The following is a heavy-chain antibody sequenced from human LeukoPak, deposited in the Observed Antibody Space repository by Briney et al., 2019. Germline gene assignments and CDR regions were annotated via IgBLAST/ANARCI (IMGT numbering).Heavy chain of an antibody. V-gene: IGHV3-30*03. CDR2: ISYDGSNK. D-gene: IGHD4-23*01. Sequence: PGGSLRLSCAASGFTFSSYDMHWVRQAPGKGLEWVAVISYDGSNKYCADSVKGRFTISRDNSKNTLYLQMNSLRAEDTAVYFCASALYGGNSYYFDYWGQGTLVTVSS. CDR3: ASALYGGNSYYFDY. CDR1: GFTFSSYD. J-gene: IGHJ4*02.